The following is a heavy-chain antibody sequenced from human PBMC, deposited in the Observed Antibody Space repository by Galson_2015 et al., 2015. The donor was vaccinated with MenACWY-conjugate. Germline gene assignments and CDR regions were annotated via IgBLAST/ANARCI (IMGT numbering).Heavy chain of an antibody. V-gene: IGHV5-51*01. J-gene: IGHJ4*02. CDR1: GYNFPSYW. CDR3: ARRSARSHFDY. D-gene: IGHD6-25*01. Sequence: SGAEVKKPGESLKISCQVSGYNFPSYWIAWVRQMPGKGLEWMGTIYPDDSDIKYSPSFRGQVTIAADKSITPAYLQWSTLKASDTATYYCARRSARSHFDYWGQGTPVTVSS. CDR2: IYPDDSDI.